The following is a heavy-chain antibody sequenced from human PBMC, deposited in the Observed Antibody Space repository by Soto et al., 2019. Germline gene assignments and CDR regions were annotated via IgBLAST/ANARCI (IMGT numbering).Heavy chain of an antibody. Sequence: EVQLVESGGGLVKPGGSVRLSCVASGLMYSSYSMSWVRQAPGKGLEWVAFISLSGSQINYAASVEGRFTISRDNAKNALYLQMNNVRVEEPAIYYCARVISCGGGTCSSVHQYYGMDVWGPGTTVTVSS. J-gene: IGHJ6*02. CDR1: GLMYSSYS. V-gene: IGHV3-21*01. CDR3: ARVISCGGGTCSSVHQYYGMDV. D-gene: IGHD2-21*01. CDR2: ISLSGSQI.